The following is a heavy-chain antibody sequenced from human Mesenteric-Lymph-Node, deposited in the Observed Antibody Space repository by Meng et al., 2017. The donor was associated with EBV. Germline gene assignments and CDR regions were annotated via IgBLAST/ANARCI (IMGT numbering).Heavy chain of an antibody. CDR3: RTCGSDCYIDY. J-gene: IGHJ4*02. D-gene: IGHD2-21*01. CDR1: GFTFSKFN. CDR2: ISNDGRST. Sequence: DVQLGESGGGLVQPGGSLRLSCAASGFTFSKFNMHWVRQAPGKGLEYVSAISNDGRSTYYVDSVKGGFVISRDNSKNTLYLQMNSLRADDTAVYFCRTCGSDCYIDYWGQGTLVTVSS. V-gene: IGHV3-64*07.